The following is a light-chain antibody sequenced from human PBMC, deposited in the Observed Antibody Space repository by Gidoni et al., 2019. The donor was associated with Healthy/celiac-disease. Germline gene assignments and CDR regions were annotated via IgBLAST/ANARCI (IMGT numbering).Light chain of an antibody. V-gene: IGKV3-11*01. CDR1: QSVSSY. CDR2: DAS. J-gene: IGKJ5*01. Sequence: EIVLTQSPATLSLSPGERATLSCRASQSVSSYLAWYQQKPGQAPRLLIYDASTRATGIPASFSGSGSGTDFTLTISSLEPEDFAVYYCQQRSNWPPLGQGTRLEIK. CDR3: QQRSNWPP.